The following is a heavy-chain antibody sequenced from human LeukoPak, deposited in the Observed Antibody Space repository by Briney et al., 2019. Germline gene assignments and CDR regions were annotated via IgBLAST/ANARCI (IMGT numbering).Heavy chain of an antibody. Sequence: PSETLSLTCAVSGGPISSTDWWSWVRQTPGKGLEWLGEISHTGSTNYNPSLESRVIISVDTSKNQFSLKLMSVTAADTAVYFCARKHCTATSCSYGFDIWGQGTMVTVSS. D-gene: IGHD2-2*01. V-gene: IGHV4-4*02. CDR1: GGPISSTDW. CDR2: ISHTGST. CDR3: ARKHCTATSCSYGFDI. J-gene: IGHJ3*02.